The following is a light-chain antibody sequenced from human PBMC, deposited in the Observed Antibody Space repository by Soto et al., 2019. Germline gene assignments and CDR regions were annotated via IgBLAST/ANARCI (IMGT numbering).Light chain of an antibody. CDR2: KVS. CDR1: QSLVYNNGNTY. J-gene: IGKJ2*01. CDR3: MQGTHWMYT. Sequence: DVVMTQSPLSLPVTLGQPASISCRSSQSLVYNNGNTYLNWFQQRPGQSPRRLIYKVSNRDSGVPDRFSGSGSGTDFTLKVSRVEAEDVGVYYCMQGTHWMYTFGQGTKVDIK. V-gene: IGKV2-30*01.